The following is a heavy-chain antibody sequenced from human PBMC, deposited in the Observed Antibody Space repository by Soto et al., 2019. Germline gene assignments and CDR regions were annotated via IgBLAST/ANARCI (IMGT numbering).Heavy chain of an antibody. J-gene: IGHJ4*02. CDR1: GYTFTSYF. CDR3: ARAAYSGPDY. CDR2: INPDGGWT. D-gene: IGHD4-4*01. Sequence: ASVEVSCKAFGYTFTSYFMHWVRQAPGQGLEWMATINPDGGWTRYGQSYQGRLTLTRDAAANTVYMDLNSLTSDDAAVYYCARAAYSGPDYWGQGTLVTVSS. V-gene: IGHV1-46*01.